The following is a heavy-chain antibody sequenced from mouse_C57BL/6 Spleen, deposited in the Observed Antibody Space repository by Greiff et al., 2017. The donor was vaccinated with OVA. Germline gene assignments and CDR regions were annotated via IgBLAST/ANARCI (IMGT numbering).Heavy chain of an antibody. V-gene: IGHV1-15*01. J-gene: IGHJ4*01. Sequence: VQLQQSGAELVRPGASVTLSCKASGYTFTDYEMHWVKQTPVHGLEWIGAIDPETGGTAYNQKFKGKAILTSEKSSSTAYMELRSLTSEDSAVYYCTRRGITTGYYYAMDYWGQGTSVTVSS. D-gene: IGHD1-1*01. CDR3: TRRGITTGYYYAMDY. CDR2: IDPETGGT. CDR1: GYTFTDYE.